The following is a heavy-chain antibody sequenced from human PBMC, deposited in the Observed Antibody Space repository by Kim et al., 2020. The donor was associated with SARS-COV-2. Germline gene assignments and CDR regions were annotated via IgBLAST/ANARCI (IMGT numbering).Heavy chain of an antibody. CDR2: ISSRGGIIT. V-gene: IGHV3-48*02. J-gene: IGHJ5*01. Sequence: GGSLRLSCVASGFTFDDYGMVWVRQAPGKELEWLSYISSRGGIITYYADAVKRRFTTSSDKATNSLFQKMNILSDEDAAMYYFARKPHWDMDSW. D-gene: IGHD7-27*01. CDR1: GFTFDDYG. CDR3: ARKPHWDMDS.